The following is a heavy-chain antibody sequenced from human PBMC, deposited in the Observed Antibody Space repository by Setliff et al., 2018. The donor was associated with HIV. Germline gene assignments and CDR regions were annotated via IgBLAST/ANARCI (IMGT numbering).Heavy chain of an antibody. Sequence: KSSETLSLTCAVYGGSFSGYCWSWIRQPPGKGLEWIGEMQHSGRTNYNPSLRSRVTTSVDTSKSQFSLKLSSVTAADTAVYYCARVSCSSWYSIPLYYYYSMDVWGKGTTVTVSS. CDR3: ARVSCSSWYSIPLYYYYSMDV. CDR2: MQHSGRT. D-gene: IGHD6-13*01. J-gene: IGHJ6*03. CDR1: GGSFSGYC. V-gene: IGHV4-34*01.